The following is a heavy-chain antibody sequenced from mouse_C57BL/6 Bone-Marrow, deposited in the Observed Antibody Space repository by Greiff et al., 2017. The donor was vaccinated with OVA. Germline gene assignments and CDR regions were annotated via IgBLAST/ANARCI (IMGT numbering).Heavy chain of an antibody. CDR1: GFTFSSYA. CDR3: TRDPSDYAMDY. V-gene: IGHV5-9-1*02. Sequence: EVMLVESGEGLVKPGGSLKLSCAASGFTFSSYAMSWVRQTPEKRLEWVAYISSGGDYIYYADTVKGRFTISRDNARNTLYLQMSSLKSEDTAMYYCTRDPSDYAMDYWGQGTSVTVSS. CDR2: ISSGGDYI. J-gene: IGHJ4*01.